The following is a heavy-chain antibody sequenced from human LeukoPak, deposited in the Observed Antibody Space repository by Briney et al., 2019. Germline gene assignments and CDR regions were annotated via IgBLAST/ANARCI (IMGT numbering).Heavy chain of an antibody. CDR3: ASGRYCRGGSCYPANWFDP. V-gene: IGHV4-34*01. D-gene: IGHD2-15*01. CDR2: INHSGST. Sequence: PSETLSLTCAVYGGSFSGYYWSWIRQPPGKGLEWIGEINHSGSTNYNPSLKSRVTISLDMSKNQFSLKLSSVTAADTAVYYCASGRYCRGGSCYPANWFDPCGQGILVTVSS. J-gene: IGHJ5*02. CDR1: GGSFSGYY.